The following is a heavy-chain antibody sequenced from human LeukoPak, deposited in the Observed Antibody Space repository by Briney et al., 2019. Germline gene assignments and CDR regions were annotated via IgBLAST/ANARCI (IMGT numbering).Heavy chain of an antibody. CDR2: IKQDGSEK. V-gene: IGHV3-7*01. J-gene: IGHJ4*02. CDR3: ARPLDSSSSCYQAFEY. D-gene: IGHD2-2*01. CDR1: GFSLSSYW. Sequence: GGSLRLSCASSGFSLSSYWMRWVRQAPGKGLEWVASIKQDGSEKYYVDSVKGRFTISRDSAKNSLNLQMNNLRAEDTAVYYGARPLDSSSSCYQAFEYWGQVTPVTVSS.